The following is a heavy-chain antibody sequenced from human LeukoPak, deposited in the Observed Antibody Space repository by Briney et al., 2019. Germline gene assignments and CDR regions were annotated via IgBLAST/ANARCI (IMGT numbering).Heavy chain of an antibody. J-gene: IGHJ3*02. V-gene: IGHV3-21*06. Sequence: GGSLRLSCAASGFTFSNYGMNWVRQAPGKGLEWVSFTDTSGRYVYYGDSVKGRFTISRDSAKNLLFLQMNGLRAEDTALYYCARGRSITLLRGVAMSDGFDIWGQGAMVAVSS. CDR1: GFTFSNYG. CDR3: ARGRSITLLRGVAMSDGFDI. CDR2: TDTSGRYV. D-gene: IGHD3-10*01.